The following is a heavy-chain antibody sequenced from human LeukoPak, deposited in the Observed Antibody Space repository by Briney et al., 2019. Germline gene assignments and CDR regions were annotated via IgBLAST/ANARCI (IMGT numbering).Heavy chain of an antibody. D-gene: IGHD2-2*02. V-gene: IGHV3-23*01. CDR1: DFTFSSYD. CDR3: AKIQYPPSPGVDY. J-gene: IGHJ4*02. Sequence: GGSLRLSCVASDFTFSSYDMTWVRQAPGKGLEWVSGIRGSGDGTYYADSVKGRFTISRDNSKNTVYLQMNSLRAEDTAVYYCAKIQYPPSPGVDYWGQGTLVTVSS. CDR2: IRGSGDGT.